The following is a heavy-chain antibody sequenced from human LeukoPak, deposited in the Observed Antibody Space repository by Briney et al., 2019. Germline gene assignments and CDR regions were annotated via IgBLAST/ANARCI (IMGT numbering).Heavy chain of an antibody. V-gene: IGHV4-38-2*02. J-gene: IGHJ5*02. CDR2: IHHSGST. CDR3: ARVDCSSTSCRHNWFDP. Sequence: SETLSLTCTVSVYSISSGYYWGWIRPPPGKGLEWIGSIHHSGSTYYNPSHKSRVTISVDTSKNQFSLKLSSVTAADTAVYYCARVDCSSTSCRHNWFDPWGQGTLVTVSS. D-gene: IGHD2-2*01. CDR1: VYSISSGYY.